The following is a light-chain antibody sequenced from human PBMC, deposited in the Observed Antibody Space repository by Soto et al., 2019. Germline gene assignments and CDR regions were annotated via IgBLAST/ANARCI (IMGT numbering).Light chain of an antibody. CDR1: QSISTY. CDR2: AAS. Sequence: DIQMTQSPSSLSASVGDRITITCRASQSISTYLNWYQQKPGGAPKLLIYAASNLQSGVPPRFSGSGSGTDFSLTISSLQPEDFATYYCQASYEIPYTFGQGTKLEIK. J-gene: IGKJ2*01. V-gene: IGKV1-39*01. CDR3: QASYEIPYT.